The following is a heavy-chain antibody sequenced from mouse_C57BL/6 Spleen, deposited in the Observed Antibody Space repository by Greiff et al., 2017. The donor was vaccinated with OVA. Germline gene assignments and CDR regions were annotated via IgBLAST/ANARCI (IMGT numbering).Heavy chain of an antibody. V-gene: IGHV3-6*01. CDR1: GYSITSGYY. CDR2: ISYDGSN. CDR3: ARGDYYGSSSYWYFDV. J-gene: IGHJ1*03. D-gene: IGHD1-1*01. Sequence: EVKLMESGPGLVKPSQSLSLTCSVTGYSITSGYYWNWIRQFPGNKLEWMGYISYDGSNNYNPSLKNRISITRDTSKNQFFLKLNSVTTEDTATYYCARGDYYGSSSYWYFDVWGTRTTVTVSS.